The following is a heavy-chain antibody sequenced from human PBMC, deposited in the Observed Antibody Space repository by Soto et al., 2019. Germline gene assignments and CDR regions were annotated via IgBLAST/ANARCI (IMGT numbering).Heavy chain of an antibody. D-gene: IGHD3-9*01. CDR1: GYTFTSYG. V-gene: IGHV1-18*01. Sequence: GASVKVSCKASGYTFTSYGISWVRQAPGQGLEWMGWISAYNGNTNYAQKLQGRVTMTTDTSTSTAYMELRSLRSDDTAVYYCARTYTNYYILTGYYNVWWFRWIDPWGQGTLVTVSS. CDR2: ISAYNGNT. CDR3: ARTYTNYYILTGYYNVWWFRWIDP. J-gene: IGHJ5*02.